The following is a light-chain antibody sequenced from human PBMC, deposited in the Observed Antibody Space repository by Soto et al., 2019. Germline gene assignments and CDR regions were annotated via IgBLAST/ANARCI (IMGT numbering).Light chain of an antibody. J-gene: IGKJ1*01. CDR1: QSIGQW. V-gene: IGKV1-5*03. CDR2: EAF. Sequence: DIQMTQSPSTLSASIGDRVTITCRASQSIGQWLAWYQQKPGRAPKLLIYEAFTLESGVPSRFSGSGSGTEFTLTISSLQPDDSATYYCLQYNSYRTFGQGTKVEIK. CDR3: LQYNSYRT.